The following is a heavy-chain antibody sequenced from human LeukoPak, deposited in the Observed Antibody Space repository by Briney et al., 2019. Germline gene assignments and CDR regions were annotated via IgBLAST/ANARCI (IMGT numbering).Heavy chain of an antibody. D-gene: IGHD2-15*01. J-gene: IGHJ4*02. CDR1: GFTFGTYW. Sequence: GGSLRLSCAASGFTFGTYWMHWVRQGPGKGLVWVSRMNPDGRTIAYADSAKGRFTISRDNAKNALYLQMNSLRAEDTAVYYCAKDGRRYCSGGSCYFDYWGQGTLVTVSS. CDR3: AKDGRRYCSGGSCYFDY. CDR2: MNPDGRTI. V-gene: IGHV3-74*01.